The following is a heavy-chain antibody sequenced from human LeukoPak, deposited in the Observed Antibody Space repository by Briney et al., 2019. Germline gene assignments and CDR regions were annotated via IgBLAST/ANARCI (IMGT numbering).Heavy chain of an antibody. CDR3: ARGSPTNVDTAMVDY. Sequence: ASVKVSCTASGYTFTSYAMNWVRQAPGQGLEWMAFINTNTGKPTYAEGFTGRFVFSLDTSVSTAYLQISSLKAEDTAVYYCARGSPTNVDTAMVDYWGQGTLVTVSS. CDR2: INTNTGKP. D-gene: IGHD5-18*01. V-gene: IGHV7-4-1*02. CDR1: GYTFTSYA. J-gene: IGHJ4*02.